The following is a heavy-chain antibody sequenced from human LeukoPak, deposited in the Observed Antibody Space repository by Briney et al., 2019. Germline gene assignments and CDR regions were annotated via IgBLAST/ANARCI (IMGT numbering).Heavy chain of an antibody. J-gene: IGHJ4*02. CDR1: GCAFTGCN. CDR2: LNLNSGGT. CDR3: AGSLGYSTTNTSYLKD. V-gene: IGHV1-2*02. Sequence: AAVTLRCKAAGCAFTGCNFDRDWLRHAQGLGRKGFLNLNSGGTNYSHKVQGRVTMTRDRSNNTAYMELRSLRSDDTAVYYCAGSLGYSTTNTSYLKDWGQRTLVTASS. D-gene: IGHD2-8*01.